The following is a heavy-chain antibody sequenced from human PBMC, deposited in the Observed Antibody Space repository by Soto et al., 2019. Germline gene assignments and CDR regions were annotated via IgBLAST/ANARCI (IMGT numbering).Heavy chain of an antibody. CDR2: ISSRSDI. CDR3: AREYTAWPLAYGLDV. CDR1: GFTFSTYI. Sequence: LXLSCVCSGFTFSTYIINWVRQAPGKGLEWVSSISSRSDIYYADSVKGRFTISRDNAKNSVSLQMNSLRAEDTAVYYCAREYTAWPLAYGLDVWGQGTTVTVSS. J-gene: IGHJ6*02. V-gene: IGHV3-21*01. D-gene: IGHD2-2*02.